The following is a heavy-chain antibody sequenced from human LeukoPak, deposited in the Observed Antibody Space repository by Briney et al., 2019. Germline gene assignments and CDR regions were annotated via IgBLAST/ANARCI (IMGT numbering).Heavy chain of an antibody. Sequence: GASVKISCKASGYTFTNYYMHWVRQAPGQGLEWMGIINPSGGSTSYAQKFQGRVTMTRDMSTSTVYMELSSLRSEDMAVYYCATERDNTHPSPTMDVWGKGTTVTISS. D-gene: IGHD2-15*01. CDR1: GYTFTNYY. CDR2: INPSGGST. J-gene: IGHJ6*03. V-gene: IGHV1-46*01. CDR3: ATERDNTHPSPTMDV.